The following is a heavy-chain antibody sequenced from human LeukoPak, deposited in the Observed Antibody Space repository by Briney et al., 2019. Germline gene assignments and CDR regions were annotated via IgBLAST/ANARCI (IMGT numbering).Heavy chain of an antibody. CDR1: GFTFSNYA. CDR2: IITTGDTT. J-gene: IGHJ3*02. V-gene: IGHV3-23*01. D-gene: IGHD5-24*01. Sequence: GGSLRLSCVASGFTFSNYAMSWVRQAPGRGLEWLSAIITTGDTTYYADSVQGRFTISRDNSKNTLYLQMNSLTAEDTAVYYCAKRGRDGYNSVDAFDIWGQGTMVTVSS. CDR3: AKRGRDGYNSVDAFDI.